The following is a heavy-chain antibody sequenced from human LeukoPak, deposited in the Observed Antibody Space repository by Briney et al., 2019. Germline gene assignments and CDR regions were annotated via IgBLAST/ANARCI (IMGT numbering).Heavy chain of an antibody. D-gene: IGHD2-15*01. V-gene: IGHV4-39*01. Sequence: PSETLSLTCAVSGGSLSIISSYWGWIRQPPGKGLEWIGRIYFSGSTRYNPSLESRVTISVDTSNNQFSLRLISVTAADTAVYYCARQQCNGGSCYSRAIWFDPWGQGTLVSVSS. CDR1: GGSLSIISSY. J-gene: IGHJ5*02. CDR2: IYFSGST. CDR3: ARQQCNGGSCYSRAIWFDP.